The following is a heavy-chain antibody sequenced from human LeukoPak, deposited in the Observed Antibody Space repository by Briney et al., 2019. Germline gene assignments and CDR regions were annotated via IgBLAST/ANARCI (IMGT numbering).Heavy chain of an antibody. CDR1: EFTFSNYA. CDR2: ISGDGDSR. Sequence: GGSLRLSCAASEFTFSNYAMSWVRQTPGKGLEWVSGISGDGDSRYYADSVNGRFTISRDNSKNTLYLQMNSLRAEDTAVYYCASEKGSSSYVDYYYYYMDVWGKGTTVTVSS. J-gene: IGHJ6*03. D-gene: IGHD6-6*01. CDR3: ASEKGSSSYVDYYYYYMDV. V-gene: IGHV3-23*01.